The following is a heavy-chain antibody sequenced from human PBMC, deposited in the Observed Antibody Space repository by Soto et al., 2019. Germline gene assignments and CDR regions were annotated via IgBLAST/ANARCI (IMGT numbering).Heavy chain of an antibody. CDR1: GDSLSSATYS. CDR3: AGMPYTSGLRFDP. CDR2: IYRSGVT. J-gene: IGHJ5*02. D-gene: IGHD6-19*01. V-gene: IGHV4-30-2*01. Sequence: PSETLSLTCTVSGDSLSSATYSWSWIQQPPGKGLEWVGFIYRSGVTSYNPSLDSRVTISLDRSTNQCSLKLTSVTAADTAVYFCAGMPYTSGLRFDPWGPGTLVTVSS.